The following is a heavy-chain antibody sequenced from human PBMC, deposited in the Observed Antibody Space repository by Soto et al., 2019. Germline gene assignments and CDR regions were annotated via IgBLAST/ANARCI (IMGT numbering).Heavy chain of an antibody. J-gene: IGHJ3*02. CDR2: ISGSGGTR. CDR1: GFTFSSYA. V-gene: IGHV3-23*01. Sequence: EVQLLESGRGLVQPGGSLRLSCAGSGFTFSSYALSWVRQAPGKGLEWVSAISGSGGTRYYADSVKGRFSISRDNSENTLSLQMHSLRVEDTAVYYCAKEGWELPRFYAFDMWGQGTMVTVSS. D-gene: IGHD1-26*01. CDR3: AKEGWELPRFYAFDM.